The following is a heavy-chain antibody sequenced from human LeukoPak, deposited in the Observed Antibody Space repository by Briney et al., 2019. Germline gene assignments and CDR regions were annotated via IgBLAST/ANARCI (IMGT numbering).Heavy chain of an antibody. Sequence: SGGSLRLSCGASGFDFSNTGMHWVRQAPGKGLEWVAFIRFDAANQYYADSVKGRFTIPRDNSKKTLYLQMDSVTYEDTAIYHCAKDISVSDSYFDYWGQGTLVTVSP. CDR2: IRFDAANQ. CDR3: AKDISVSDSYFDY. CDR1: GFDFSNTG. V-gene: IGHV3-30*02. D-gene: IGHD6-19*01. J-gene: IGHJ4*02.